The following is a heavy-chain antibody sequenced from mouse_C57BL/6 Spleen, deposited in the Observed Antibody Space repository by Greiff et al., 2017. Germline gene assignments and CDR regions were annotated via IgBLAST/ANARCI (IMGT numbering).Heavy chain of an antibody. J-gene: IGHJ1*03. Sequence: VQLKESGPGLVKPSQSLSLTCSVTGYSITSGYYWNWIRQFPGNKLEWMGYISYDGSNNYNPSLKNRISITRDTSKNQFFLKLNSVTTEDTATYYCASRRIYYGSTYWYFDVWGTGTTVTVSS. CDR2: ISYDGSN. CDR3: ASRRIYYGSTYWYFDV. D-gene: IGHD1-1*01. V-gene: IGHV3-6*01. CDR1: GYSITSGYY.